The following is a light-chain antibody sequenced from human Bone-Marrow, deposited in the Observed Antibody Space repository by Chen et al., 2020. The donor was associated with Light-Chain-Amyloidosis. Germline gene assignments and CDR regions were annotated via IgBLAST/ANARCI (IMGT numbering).Light chain of an antibody. CDR2: EDD. CDR3: QSYQGSSQGV. J-gene: IGLJ3*02. Sequence: NFMLTQPHSVSESPGKTVIISCTSSSGSIATNYVQWYQQRPGSSPTTVIYEDDQRPSGVPDRYSGSIGRSSNSASLAISGLKAWDEADYYCQSYQGSSQGVFGGGTKLTVL. CDR1: SGSIATNY. V-gene: IGLV6-57*01.